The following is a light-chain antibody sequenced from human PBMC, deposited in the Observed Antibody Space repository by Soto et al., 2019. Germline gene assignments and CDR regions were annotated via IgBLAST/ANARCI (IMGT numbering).Light chain of an antibody. Sequence: QSVLTQPPSVSGSPGQSVAISCTGTSSDVGSYNRVSWYQQPPGKAPKLMIYEVSKRPSGVPDRFSGSKSGNTASLTVSGLQAEDEADYYCSSYAGSNSYVFGAGTKVTVL. J-gene: IGLJ1*01. CDR2: EVS. CDR1: SSDVGSYNR. V-gene: IGLV2-8*01. CDR3: SSYAGSNSYV.